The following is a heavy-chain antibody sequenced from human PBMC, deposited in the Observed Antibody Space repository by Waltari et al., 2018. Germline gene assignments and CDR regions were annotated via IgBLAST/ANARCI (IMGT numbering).Heavy chain of an antibody. CDR2: INQSGST. Sequence: QVQLQQWGAGLLKPSETLSLTCAVYGGSFSGYYWSWIRQPPGKGLEWIGEINQSGSTNYNPSLKSRVTISVDTSKNQFSLKLSSVTAADTAVYYCARHPKVLAARPRGPFDPWGQGTLVTVSS. V-gene: IGHV4-34*01. CDR1: GGSFSGYY. CDR3: ARHPKVLAARPRGPFDP. D-gene: IGHD6-6*01. J-gene: IGHJ5*02.